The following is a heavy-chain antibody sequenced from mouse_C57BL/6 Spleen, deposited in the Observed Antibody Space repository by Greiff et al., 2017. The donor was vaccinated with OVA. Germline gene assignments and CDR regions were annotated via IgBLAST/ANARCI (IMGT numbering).Heavy chain of an antibody. V-gene: IGHV2-9-1*01. D-gene: IGHD2-2*01. CDR1: GFSLTSYA. CDR2: IWTGGGT. CDR3: ARYYGYDGDWYFDV. J-gene: IGHJ1*03. Sequence: VMLVESGPGLVAPSQSLSITCTVSGFSLTSYAISWVRQPPGKGLEWLGVIWTGGGTNYNSALKSRLSISKDNSKSQVFLKMNSLQTDDTARYYCARYYGYDGDWYFDVWGTGTTVTVSS.